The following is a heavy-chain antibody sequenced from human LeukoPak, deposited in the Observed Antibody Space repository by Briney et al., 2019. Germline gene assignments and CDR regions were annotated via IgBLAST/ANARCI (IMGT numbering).Heavy chain of an antibody. V-gene: IGHV3-23*01. Sequence: GGSLRLSCAASGFTFTSYSMSWVRQAPRKGLEWVAAIIAIGGSTNYADSVKGRLTISRDNSKNTLYLQMNSLRAEDTAVYYCAKDGVTMIVVVHDAFDIWGQGTMVTVSS. CDR1: GFTFTSYS. D-gene: IGHD3-22*01. CDR2: IIAIGGST. CDR3: AKDGVTMIVVVHDAFDI. J-gene: IGHJ3*02.